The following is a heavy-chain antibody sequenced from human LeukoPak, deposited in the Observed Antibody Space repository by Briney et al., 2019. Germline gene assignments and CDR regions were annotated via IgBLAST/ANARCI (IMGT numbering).Heavy chain of an antibody. CDR3: ARGYCSGGSCPSDY. CDR2: INTNTGNP. V-gene: IGHV7-4-1*02. D-gene: IGHD2-15*01. Sequence: ASVKVSCKASGYTFTSYAMNWVRQAPGQGLEWMGWINTNTGNPTYAQGFTGRFVFSLDTSVSTAYLQISSPKAEDTAVYYCARGYCSGGSCPSDYWGQGTLVTVSS. J-gene: IGHJ4*02. CDR1: GYTFTSYA.